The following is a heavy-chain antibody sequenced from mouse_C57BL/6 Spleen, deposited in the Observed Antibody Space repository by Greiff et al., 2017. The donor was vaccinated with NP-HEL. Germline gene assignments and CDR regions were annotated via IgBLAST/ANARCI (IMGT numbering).Heavy chain of an antibody. CDR2: IRNKANGYTT. V-gene: IGHV7-3*01. CDR3: ARYTYDGYYPFAY. Sequence: EVQLVESGGGLVQPGGSLSLSCAASGFNFTDYYMSWVRQPPGKALEWLGFIRNKANGYTTEYSASVKGRFTISRDNSQSILYLPMTALRAVDSATYYFARYTYDGYYPFAYWGQGTLVTVSA. CDR1: GFNFTDYY. D-gene: IGHD2-3*01. J-gene: IGHJ3*01.